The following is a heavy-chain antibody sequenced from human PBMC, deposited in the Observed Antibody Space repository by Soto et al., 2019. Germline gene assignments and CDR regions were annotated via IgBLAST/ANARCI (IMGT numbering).Heavy chain of an antibody. V-gene: IGHV3-33*01. Sequence: GGSLRLSCEASGFTFSTYGMHWVRQAPGKGLESVEIILYDGSNKYYAGSVKGRFSSSRDNSKNTLYLQMNSLRAEDTAVYYCAIVGGSSSDRQRNLNYGMDVWGQGTTVTVSS. CDR3: AIVGGSSSDRQRNLNYGMDV. CDR1: GFTFSTYG. CDR2: ILYDGSNK. D-gene: IGHD6-6*01. J-gene: IGHJ6*02.